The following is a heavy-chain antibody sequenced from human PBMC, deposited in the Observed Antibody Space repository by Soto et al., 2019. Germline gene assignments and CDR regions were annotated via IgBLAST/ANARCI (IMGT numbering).Heavy chain of an antibody. CDR3: TREGNGYKYYFDY. D-gene: IGHD5-12*01. J-gene: IGHJ4*02. V-gene: IGHV3-30-3*01. CDR2: ISYDGSSK. CDR1: GFIFNGYG. Sequence: QVQLVESGGGVVQPGRSLRLSCAASGFIFNGYGLHWVRQAPGKGLEWVAMISYDGSSKYYADSVKGRFTISRDNXKNTMYLQMNSLRPEDTAVYYCTREGNGYKYYFDYWGQGTLVTVSS.